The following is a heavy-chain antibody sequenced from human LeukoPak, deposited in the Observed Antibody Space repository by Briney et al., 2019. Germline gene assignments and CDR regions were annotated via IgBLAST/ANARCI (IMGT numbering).Heavy chain of an antibody. Sequence: PSETLSLTCTVSGGSISSSSYYWGWIRQPPGKGLEWIGSIYYSGSPYYNPSLKRRVNISVETSKNQFSLRLSSVTAADTAVYYCARESLTWLQSRTSWFDPWGQGTLVTVSS. J-gene: IGHJ5*02. CDR1: GGSISSSSYY. CDR3: ARESLTWLQSRTSWFDP. D-gene: IGHD5-24*01. CDR2: IYYSGSP. V-gene: IGHV4-39*07.